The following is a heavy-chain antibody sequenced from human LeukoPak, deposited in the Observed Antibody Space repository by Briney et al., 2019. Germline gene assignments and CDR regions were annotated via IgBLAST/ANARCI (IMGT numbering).Heavy chain of an antibody. Sequence: GGSLRLSCAASGLTFSNYAMSWVRQAPGKGLEWVAVISYDGSNKYYADSVKGRFTISRDNSKNTLYLQMNSLRAEDTAVYYCAKDFTVAGTRFYWGQGTLVTVSS. CDR1: GLTFSNYA. J-gene: IGHJ4*02. V-gene: IGHV3-30*18. D-gene: IGHD6-19*01. CDR3: AKDFTVAGTRFY. CDR2: ISYDGSNK.